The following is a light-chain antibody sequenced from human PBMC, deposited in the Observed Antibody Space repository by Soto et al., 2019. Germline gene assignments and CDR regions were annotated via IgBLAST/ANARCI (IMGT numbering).Light chain of an antibody. CDR1: SSGVGGYNY. J-gene: IGLJ1*01. CDR2: DVS. CDR3: ISYTTSNTRQIV. Sequence: QSVLTQPASVSGSPGQSITISCTGTSSGVGGYNYVSWYQQHPGKAPKFIIYDVSNRPSGVSNRFSGSKSGNTASLTISGLQAEDEADYYCISYTTSNTRQIVFGTGTKVTVL. V-gene: IGLV2-14*01.